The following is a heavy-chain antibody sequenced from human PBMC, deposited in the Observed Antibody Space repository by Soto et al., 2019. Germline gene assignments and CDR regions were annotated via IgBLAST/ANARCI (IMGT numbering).Heavy chain of an antibody. V-gene: IGHV1-8*01. Sequence: ASVKVSCKASGYTFTSYDINWVRQATGQGLEWMGWMNPNSGNTGYAQKFQGRVTMTRNTSISTAYMELSSLRSEDTAVYYCARAGQWGYYYDSGYFDYWGHGTLVTVSS. CDR1: GYTFTSYD. D-gene: IGHD3-22*01. J-gene: IGHJ4*01. CDR3: ARAGQWGYYYDSGYFDY. CDR2: MNPNSGNT.